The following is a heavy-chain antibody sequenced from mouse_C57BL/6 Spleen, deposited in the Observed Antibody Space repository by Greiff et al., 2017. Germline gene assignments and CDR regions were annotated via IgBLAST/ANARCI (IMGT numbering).Heavy chain of an antibody. CDR1: GFTFTRYW. V-gene: IGHV1-55*01. D-gene: IGHD1-1*01. CDR2: ICPGSGCT. Sequence: QVQLLQSGGELVKPGASVKLSCTASGFTFTRYWITWVKQRPGPGLEWVGDICPGSGCTNYNEKCKRKATLTVDTSSSTAYMQLISLTSEDSAVYYCALITTVVASSFDYWGQGTTLTVSS. J-gene: IGHJ2*01. CDR3: ALITTVVASSFDY.